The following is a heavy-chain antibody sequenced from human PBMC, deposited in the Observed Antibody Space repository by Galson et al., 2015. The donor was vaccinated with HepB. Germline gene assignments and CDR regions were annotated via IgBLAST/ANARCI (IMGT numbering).Heavy chain of an antibody. CDR3: AKDPSVPAATTSTLLDDY. D-gene: IGHD2-2*01. Sequence: SLRLSCAASGFTFSSYGMHWVRQAPGKGLEWVAVISYDGSNKYYADSVKGRFTISRDNSKNTLYLQMNSLRAEDTAVYYCAKDPSVPAATTSTLLDDYWGQGTLVTVSS. CDR2: ISYDGSNK. J-gene: IGHJ4*02. CDR1: GFTFSSYG. V-gene: IGHV3-30*18.